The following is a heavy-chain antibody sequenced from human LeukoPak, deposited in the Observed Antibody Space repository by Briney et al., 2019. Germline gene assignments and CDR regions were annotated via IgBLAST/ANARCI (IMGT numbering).Heavy chain of an antibody. CDR1: GFTVSSNY. V-gene: IGHV3-66*01. D-gene: IGHD3-16*01. J-gene: IGHJ3*02. CDR3: ARELGRDDAFDI. CDR2: IYSGGST. Sequence: GGSLRLSCAASGFTVSSNYMSWVRQAPGKGLEWVSVIYSGGSTYYTDSVKGRFTISRDKSKNTLYLQMNSMSAEDTAVYYCARELGRDDAFDIWGQGTMVTVSS.